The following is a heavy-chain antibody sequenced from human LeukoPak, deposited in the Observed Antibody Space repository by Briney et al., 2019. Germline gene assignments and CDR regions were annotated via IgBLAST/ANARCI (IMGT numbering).Heavy chain of an antibody. J-gene: IGHJ4*02. D-gene: IGHD3-22*01. CDR2: INPNSGGT. Sequence: SVKVSCKASAYTFTGCYMHWVRQAPGQGLEWMGWINPNSGGTNYAQKFQGRVTMTRDTSISTAYMELSRLRSDDTAVYYCARDYDSSRYYSGPDYWGQGTLVTVSS. CDR3: ARDYDSSRYYSGPDY. CDR1: AYTFTGCY. V-gene: IGHV1-2*02.